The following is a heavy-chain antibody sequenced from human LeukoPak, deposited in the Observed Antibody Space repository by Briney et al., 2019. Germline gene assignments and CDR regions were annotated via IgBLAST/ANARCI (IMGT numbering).Heavy chain of an antibody. V-gene: IGHV4-59*01. D-gene: IGHD3-10*01. J-gene: IGHJ3*02. CDR2: IYYSGST. CDR3: ARDQISVVRGVIGWAFDI. CDR1: GGSISSYY. Sequence: SETLSLTCTASGGSISSYYWSWIRQPPGKGLEWIGYIYYSGSTNYNPSLKSRVTISVDTSKNQFSLKLSSVTAADTAVYYCARDQISVVRGVIGWAFDIWGQGTMVTVSS.